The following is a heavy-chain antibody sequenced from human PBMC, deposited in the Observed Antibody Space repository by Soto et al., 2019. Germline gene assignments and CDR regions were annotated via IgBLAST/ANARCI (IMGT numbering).Heavy chain of an antibody. CDR1: GYSFTSYG. J-gene: IGHJ4*02. Sequence: VQLVQSGAEVKQPGASVKVSCRASGYSFTSYGITWVRQTPGQGLEWMGWISVHNGYTNYPQKLQDRITMTTDTSTSTAYMELTSLRSDDTAVYYCARGRGVSSWYETPHYFDSWGQGTLVTVSS. CDR3: ARGRGVSSWYETPHYFDS. CDR2: ISVHNGYT. V-gene: IGHV1-18*01. D-gene: IGHD6-13*01.